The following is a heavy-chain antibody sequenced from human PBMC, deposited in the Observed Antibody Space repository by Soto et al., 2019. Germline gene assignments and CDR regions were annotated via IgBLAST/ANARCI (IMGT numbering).Heavy chain of an antibody. V-gene: IGHV1-2*02. Sequence: GASVKVSCKASGYTFTGYYMHWVRQAPGQGLEWMGWINPNSGGTTYAQKFQGRVTMTRDTSISTAYMELSRLRSDDTAVYYCARDSLWFGELMGYYYYYGMDVWGQGTTVTVSS. CDR2: INPNSGGT. CDR3: ARDSLWFGELMGYYYYYGMDV. D-gene: IGHD3-10*01. J-gene: IGHJ6*02. CDR1: GYTFTGYY.